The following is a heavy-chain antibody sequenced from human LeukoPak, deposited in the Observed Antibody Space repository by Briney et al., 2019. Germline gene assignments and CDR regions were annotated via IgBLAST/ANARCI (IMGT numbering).Heavy chain of an antibody. CDR3: ARSPVAAAGTSEP. V-gene: IGHV3-7*01. J-gene: IGHJ5*02. D-gene: IGHD6-13*01. CDR2: IKQDGSEK. CDR1: GFTFSSYW. Sequence: LXLSXAASGFTFSSYWMSWVRQAPGKGLEWVANIKQDGSEKYYVDSVKGRFTISRDNAKNSLYLQMNSLRAEDTAVYYCARSPVAAAGTSEPWGQGTLVTVSS.